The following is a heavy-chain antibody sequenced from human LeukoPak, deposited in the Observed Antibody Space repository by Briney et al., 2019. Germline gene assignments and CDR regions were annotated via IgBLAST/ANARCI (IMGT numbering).Heavy chain of an antibody. CDR2: ITTDGSVT. V-gene: IGHV3-74*01. Sequence: GGSLRLSCAASGFTFSNYWMHWVRHAPGKGLVWVSNITTDGSVTTCADSVKGRFTISRDNAKNTLYLQMGSLRAEDTAVYYCGGGPAYAYWGQGTLVTVSS. CDR1: GFTFSNYW. CDR3: GGGPAYAY. D-gene: IGHD3-16*01. J-gene: IGHJ4*02.